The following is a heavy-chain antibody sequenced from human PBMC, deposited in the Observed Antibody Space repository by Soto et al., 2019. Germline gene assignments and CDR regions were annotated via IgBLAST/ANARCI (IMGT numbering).Heavy chain of an antibody. V-gene: IGHV3-30-3*01. Sequence: GGSLRLSCAASGLTFSSYAMHWVRQAPGKGLEWVAVISYDGSNKYYADSVKGRFTISRDNSKNTLYLQMNSLRAEDTAVYYCARVDSSCSKSHYYYYGMDVWGQGTTVTVSS. CDR3: ARVDSSCSKSHYYYYGMDV. CDR2: ISYDGSNK. CDR1: GLTFSSYA. J-gene: IGHJ6*02. D-gene: IGHD6-19*01.